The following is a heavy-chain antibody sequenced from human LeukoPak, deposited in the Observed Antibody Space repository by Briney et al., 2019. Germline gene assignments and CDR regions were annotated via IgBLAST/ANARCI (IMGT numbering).Heavy chain of an antibody. V-gene: IGHV3-30*18. CDR1: GFTFSSYG. D-gene: IGHD6-19*01. CDR2: ISYDGSNK. Sequence: GRSLRLSCAASGFTFSSYGMHWVRQAPGKGLEWVAVISYDGSNKYYADSVKGRFTISRDNSKNTPYLQMNSLRAEDTAVYYCAKRVLGSGWSVWFGPWGQGTLVTVSS. J-gene: IGHJ5*02. CDR3: AKRVLGSGWSVWFGP.